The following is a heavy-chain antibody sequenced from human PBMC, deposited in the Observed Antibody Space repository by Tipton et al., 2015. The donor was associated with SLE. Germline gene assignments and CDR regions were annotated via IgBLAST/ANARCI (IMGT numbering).Heavy chain of an antibody. V-gene: IGHV4-38-2*01. D-gene: IGHD6-13*01. CDR1: GYSISSGYY. Sequence: TLSLTCAVSGYSISSGYYWGWIRQPPGKGLEWIGSIYHSGGTYYNPSLKSRVTISVDTSKNQFSLKLSSVTAADTAVYYCARRRIAAAGLWAFDIWGQGTMVTVSS. CDR2: IYHSGGT. J-gene: IGHJ3*02. CDR3: ARRRIAAAGLWAFDI.